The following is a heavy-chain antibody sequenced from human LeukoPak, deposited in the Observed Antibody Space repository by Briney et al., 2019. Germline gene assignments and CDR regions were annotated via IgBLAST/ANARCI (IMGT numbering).Heavy chain of an antibody. D-gene: IGHD3-22*01. CDR2: ISGSGGST. CDR1: GFTFSSYA. V-gene: IGHV3-23*01. CDR3: AKDLDPYYYDSSGYYYSFDY. J-gene: IGHJ4*02. Sequence: GGSLRLSCAASGFTFSSYAMSWVRQAPGKGLEWVSAISGSGGSTYYADSVKGRFTISRDNSKNTLYLQMSSLRAEDTAVYYCAKDLDPYYYDSSGYYYSFDYWGQGTLVTVSS.